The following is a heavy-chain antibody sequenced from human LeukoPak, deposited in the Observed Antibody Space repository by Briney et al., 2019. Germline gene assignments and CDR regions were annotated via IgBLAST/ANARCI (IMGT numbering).Heavy chain of an antibody. CDR2: INHSGST. CDR1: GGSISSYY. J-gene: IGHJ4*02. D-gene: IGHD3-3*01. V-gene: IGHV4-34*01. CDR3: ARQNEYRDFWSGYSYYFDY. Sequence: PSETLSLTCTVSGGSISSYYWSWIRQPPGKGLEWIGEINHSGSTNYNPSLKRRVTISVDTSKNHFSLKLSSVTAADAAVYYCARQNEYRDFWSGYSYYFDYWGQGTLVTVSS.